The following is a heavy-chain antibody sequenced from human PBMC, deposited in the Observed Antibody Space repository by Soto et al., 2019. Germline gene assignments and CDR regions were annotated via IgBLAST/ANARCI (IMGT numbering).Heavy chain of an antibody. Sequence: PSETLSLTCTVSGGSISSGDYYWSWIRQPPGKGLEWIGYIYYSGSTYYNPSLKSRVTISVDTSKNQFSLKLSSVTAADTAVYYCARDRGYFGSGSYYPFDYWGQGTLVTVSS. V-gene: IGHV4-30-4*01. CDR1: GGSISSGDYY. J-gene: IGHJ4*02. CDR2: IYYSGST. CDR3: ARDRGYFGSGSYYPFDY. D-gene: IGHD3-10*01.